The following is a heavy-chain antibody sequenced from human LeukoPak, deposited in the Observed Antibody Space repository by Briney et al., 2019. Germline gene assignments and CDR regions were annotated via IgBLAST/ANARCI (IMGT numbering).Heavy chain of an antibody. V-gene: IGHV3-23*01. Sequence: PGGSLRLSCAASGFTFSSYAMTWVRQAPGKGLEWVSAISDSGRSTYYADSVKGRFTISRDISKSTLYLQMNSLRAEDTALYYCAKGQKWELPLDFWGQGTLATVSS. CDR3: AKGQKWELPLDF. CDR2: ISDSGRST. CDR1: GFTFSSYA. J-gene: IGHJ4*02. D-gene: IGHD1-26*01.